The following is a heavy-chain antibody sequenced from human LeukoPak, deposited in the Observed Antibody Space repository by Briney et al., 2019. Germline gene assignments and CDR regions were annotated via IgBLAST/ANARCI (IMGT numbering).Heavy chain of an antibody. V-gene: IGHV3-23*01. CDR2: ISGSGGST. Sequence: GGSLRLSCAASGFTFSSYAMSWVRQAPGKGLEWVSAISGSGGSTYYADSVRGPFTISRDNSNNTLYLQMNSLRAEDTAVYYCAKSLPNYYDSSGYSGLDYWGQGTLVTVSS. J-gene: IGHJ4*02. CDR1: GFTFSSYA. CDR3: AKSLPNYYDSSGYSGLDY. D-gene: IGHD3-22*01.